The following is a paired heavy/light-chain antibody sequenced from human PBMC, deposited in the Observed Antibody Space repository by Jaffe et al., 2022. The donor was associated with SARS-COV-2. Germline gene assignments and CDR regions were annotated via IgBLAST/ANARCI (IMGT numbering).Heavy chain of an antibody. CDR3: AKSGGRDCSGDSCSDYYYGMDV. J-gene: IGHJ6*02. Sequence: EVQLLESGGGLIQPGGSLRLSCAASGFTFSNYAMSWVRQAPGKGLEWVSGITSSGAGTYYADSVKGRFTVSRDNSKNMLYLQMNSLRAEDTAVYFCAKSGGRDCSGDSCSDYYYGMDVWGQGTTVTVSS. V-gene: IGHV3-23*01. CDR1: GFTFSNYA. D-gene: IGHD2-15*01. CDR2: ITSSGAGT.
Light chain of an antibody. CDR1: QGISNY. CDR3: QQYKTYPLT. CDR2: AAS. V-gene: IGKV1-16*02. J-gene: IGKJ4*01. Sequence: DIQMTQSPSSLSASVGDRVTITCRASQGISNYLAWFQQKPGKAPKSLIYAASSLQSGVPSKFSGSGSGTDFTLTISSLQPEDFATYYCQQYKTYPLTFGGGTKVEIK.